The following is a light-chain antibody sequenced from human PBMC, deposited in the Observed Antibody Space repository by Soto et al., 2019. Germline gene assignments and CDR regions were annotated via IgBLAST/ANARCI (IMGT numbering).Light chain of an antibody. CDR1: QSVNSN. CDR2: GIS. J-gene: IGKJ5*01. Sequence: EMVMTQSPAILSVSPGESATLSCRASQSVNSNYLAWYQQHPGQPPRLLIYGISTRATGIPARFSGSGSGTDFSLTISSLQSEDFAVYYCQKYSKWPITFGQGKRLQIK. V-gene: IGKV3-15*01. CDR3: QKYSKWPIT.